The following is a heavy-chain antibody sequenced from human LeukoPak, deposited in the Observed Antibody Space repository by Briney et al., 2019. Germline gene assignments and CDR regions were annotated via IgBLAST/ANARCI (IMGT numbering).Heavy chain of an antibody. Sequence: SETLSLTCTVSGGSISSYYWSWIRQPPGKGLEWIGYIYYSGSTNYNPSLKSRVTISVDTSKNQFSLKLSSVTAADTAVYYRARDKYPRGAFDIWGQGTMVTVSS. J-gene: IGHJ3*02. CDR3: ARDKYPRGAFDI. D-gene: IGHD2-2*02. CDR2: IYYSGST. V-gene: IGHV4-59*01. CDR1: GGSISSYY.